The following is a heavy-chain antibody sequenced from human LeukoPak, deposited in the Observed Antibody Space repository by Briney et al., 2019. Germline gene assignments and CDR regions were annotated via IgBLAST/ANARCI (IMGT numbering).Heavy chain of an antibody. Sequence: KPSETLSLTCAVYGGSFSGYYWSWIRQPPGKGLEWIGEINHSGSTNYNPSLKSRVTISVDTSKNQFSLKLSSVTAADTAVYYCARGRGYSYGFVPQYYFDYWGQGTLVTVSS. J-gene: IGHJ4*02. V-gene: IGHV4-34*01. CDR2: INHSGST. CDR1: GGSFSGYY. D-gene: IGHD5-18*01. CDR3: ARGRGYSYGFVPQYYFDY.